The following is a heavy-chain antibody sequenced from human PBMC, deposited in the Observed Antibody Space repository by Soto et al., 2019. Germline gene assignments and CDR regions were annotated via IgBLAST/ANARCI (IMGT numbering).Heavy chain of an antibody. CDR3: AKGTANDPRVYDY. V-gene: IGHV3-23*01. J-gene: IGHJ4*02. D-gene: IGHD1-1*01. Sequence: GGSLRLSCAASGFTFSSYAMTWVRQAPGKGLEWVSAISGSGGSTYYADSVKGRFTISRDNSRTTLYLQMNSLRAEDTALYYCAKGTANDPRVYDYWGQGTLVTVSS. CDR2: ISGSGGST. CDR1: GFTFSSYA.